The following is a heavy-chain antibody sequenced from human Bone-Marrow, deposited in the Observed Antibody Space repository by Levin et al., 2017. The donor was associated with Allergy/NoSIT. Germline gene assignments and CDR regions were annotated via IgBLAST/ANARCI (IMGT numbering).Heavy chain of an antibody. V-gene: IGHV3-74*01. CDR1: GFTFSSYW. J-gene: IGHJ4*02. CDR3: ARGIKNSLIDY. CDR2: INSDGSST. D-gene: IGHD1/OR15-1a*01. Sequence: GGSLRLSCAASGFTFSSYWMHCVRQAPGKGLVWVSRINSDGSSTSYADSVKGRFTISRDNAKNTLYLQMNSLRAEDTAVYYCARGIKNSLIDYWGQGTLVTVSS.